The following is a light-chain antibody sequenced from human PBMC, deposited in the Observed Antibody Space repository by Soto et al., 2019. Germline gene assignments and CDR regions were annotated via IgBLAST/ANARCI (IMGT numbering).Light chain of an antibody. J-gene: IGKJ5*01. Sequence: EIVLTQSPGTLSLSPGERATLSCRASQSLSRNHLGWYLAWYQQNPGQTPRLLIYGTSYRATGIPDRFSGAGSETDFTPTISRLEPEDFAVYYCQRYGITHPITLGQGTRVQIK. CDR1: QSLSRNHLGWY. CDR3: QRYGITHPIT. CDR2: GTS. V-gene: IGKV3-20*01.